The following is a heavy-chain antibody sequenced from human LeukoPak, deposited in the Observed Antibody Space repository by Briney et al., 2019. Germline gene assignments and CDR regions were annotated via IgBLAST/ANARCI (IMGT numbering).Heavy chain of an antibody. CDR1: GYTFTSYY. D-gene: IGHD3-16*01. J-gene: IGHJ5*02. CDR3: ARSDSEEYYDYVLWFDP. CDR2: INPSGGST. Sequence: ASVKVSCKASGYTFTSYYMHWVRQAPGQGLEWMGIINPSGGSTSYAQKFQGRVTMTRDTSTSTVYMELKSLRSEDTAVYYCARSDSEEYYDYVLWFDPWGQGTLVTVSS. V-gene: IGHV1-46*01.